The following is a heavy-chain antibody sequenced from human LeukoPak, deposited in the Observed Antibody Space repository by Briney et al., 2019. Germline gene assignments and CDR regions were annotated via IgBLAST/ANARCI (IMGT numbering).Heavy chain of an antibody. Sequence: PGESLRLSCAASGFTFSSYAMNWVRQAPGKGLEWVSAISGSGGSTYYADSVKGRFTISRDNSKNTLYLQMNSLRAEDTAVYYCAKDRIRGDYVAGSFDYWGQGTLVTVSS. V-gene: IGHV3-23*01. D-gene: IGHD4-17*01. CDR3: AKDRIRGDYVAGSFDY. CDR1: GFTFSSYA. CDR2: ISGSGGST. J-gene: IGHJ4*02.